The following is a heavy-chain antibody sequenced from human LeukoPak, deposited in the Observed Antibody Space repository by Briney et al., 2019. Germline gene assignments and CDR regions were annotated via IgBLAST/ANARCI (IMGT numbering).Heavy chain of an antibody. V-gene: IGHV3-33*06. Sequence: RSLRLSCAASGFTFSSYGMHWVRQAPGKGLEWVAVIWYDGSNKYYADSVKGRFTISRDNSKNTLYLQMNSLRAEDTAVYYCAKVGGSYRYTPFDYWGQGTLVTVSS. D-gene: IGHD3-16*02. J-gene: IGHJ4*02. CDR1: GFTFSSYG. CDR2: IWYDGSNK. CDR3: AKVGGSYRYTPFDY.